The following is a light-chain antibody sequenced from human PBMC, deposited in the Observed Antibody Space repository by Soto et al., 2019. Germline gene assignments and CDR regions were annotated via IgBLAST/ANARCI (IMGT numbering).Light chain of an antibody. CDR2: WAS. CDR1: QSVLYSSNNKNY. J-gene: IGKJ2*01. V-gene: IGKV4-1*01. CDR3: QQYYSTPQT. Sequence: DIVMTQSPDSLAVSLGERATINCKSSQSVLYSSNNKNYLAWYQQKSGQPPKLLIYWASTRESGVPDRFSGSGSGTDFTLTISSLQAEDVAVYHCQQYYSTPQTFGQGTKLEIK.